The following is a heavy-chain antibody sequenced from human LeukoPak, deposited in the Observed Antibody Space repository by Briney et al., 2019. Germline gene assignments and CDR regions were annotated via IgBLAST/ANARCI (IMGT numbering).Heavy chain of an antibody. V-gene: IGHV1-2*02. D-gene: IGHD5-18*01. CDR3: ARPQSGFSYGCFDY. Sequence: ASVKVSCKASGYTFTGYYMHWVRQAPGQGLEWMGWIIPNSGGTKYAQKFQGRVTLTRDTSISTVYMELSSLRSDDTAVYYCARPQSGFSYGCFDYWGQGTLVTVSS. CDR1: GYTFTGYY. CDR2: IIPNSGGT. J-gene: IGHJ4*02.